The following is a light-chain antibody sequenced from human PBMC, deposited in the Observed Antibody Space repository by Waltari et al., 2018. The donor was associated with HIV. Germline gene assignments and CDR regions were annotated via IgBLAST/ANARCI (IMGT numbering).Light chain of an antibody. CDR1: RSNIGNND. Sequence: QSVLTQPPSASGTPGQRVTISCSGSRSNIGNNDVYWFQHIPGTAPKLLIYRNNQRPSGVPDRFTGSKSGTSASLAISGLRSEDEADYYCDAWDNSLSGRVFGGGTKLTVL. J-gene: IGLJ3*02. V-gene: IGLV1-47*01. CDR3: DAWDNSLSGRV. CDR2: RNN.